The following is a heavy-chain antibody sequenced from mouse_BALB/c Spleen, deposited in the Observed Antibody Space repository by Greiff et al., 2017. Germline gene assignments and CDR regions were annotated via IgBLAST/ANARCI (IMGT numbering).Heavy chain of an antibody. CDR2: IWGGGST. J-gene: IGHJ4*01. V-gene: IGHV2-6-5*01. CDR3: AKHPKRTGTRDYAMDY. CDR1: GFSLTDYG. D-gene: IGHD4-1*01. Sequence: VQLQQSGPGLVAPSQSLSITCTVSGFSLTDYGVSWIRQPPGKGLEWLGVIWGGGSTYYNSALKSRLSISKDNSKSQVFLKMNSLQTDDTAMYYCAKHPKRTGTRDYAMDYWGQGTSVTVSS.